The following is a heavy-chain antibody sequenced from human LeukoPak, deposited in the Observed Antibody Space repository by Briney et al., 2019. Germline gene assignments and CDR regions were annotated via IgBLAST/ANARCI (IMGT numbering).Heavy chain of an antibody. CDR1: GFTFDDYA. CDR2: ISWNSGSI. CDR3: AKGVEQWLVTYFDY. Sequence: PGGSLRLSCAASGFTFDDYAMHWVRQAPGKGLEWVSGISWNSGSIGYADSVKGRFTISRDNAKNSLYLQMNSLRAEDMALYYCAKGVEQWLVTYFDYWGQGTLVTVSS. J-gene: IGHJ4*02. V-gene: IGHV3-9*03. D-gene: IGHD6-19*01.